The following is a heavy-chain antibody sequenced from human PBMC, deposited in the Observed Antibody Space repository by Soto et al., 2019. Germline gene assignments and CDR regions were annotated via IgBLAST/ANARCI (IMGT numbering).Heavy chain of an antibody. CDR2: ISAYNGNT. CDR1: GYTFTSYG. V-gene: IGHV1-18*01. CDR3: ARYITMVRGVIINKNWFDP. Sequence: ASVKVSCKASGYTFTSYGISWVRQAPGQGLEWMGWISAYNGNTNYAQKLQGRVTMTTDTSTSTAYMELRSLRSDDTAVYYCARYITMVRGVIINKNWFDPWGQGTLVTVSS. D-gene: IGHD3-10*01. J-gene: IGHJ5*02.